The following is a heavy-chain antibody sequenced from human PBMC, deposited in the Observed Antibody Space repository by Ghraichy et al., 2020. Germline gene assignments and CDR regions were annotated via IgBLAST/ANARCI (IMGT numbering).Heavy chain of an antibody. Sequence: GGSLRLSCAASGFTFSSYWMSWVRQAPGKGLEWVANIKQDGSEKYYVDSVKGRFTISRDNAKNSLYLQMNSLRAEDTAVYYCARDFRSWSGYSYYYYYGMDVWGQGTTVTVSS. CDR1: GFTFSSYW. V-gene: IGHV3-7*01. CDR2: IKQDGSEK. D-gene: IGHD3-3*01. J-gene: IGHJ6*02. CDR3: ARDFRSWSGYSYYYYYGMDV.